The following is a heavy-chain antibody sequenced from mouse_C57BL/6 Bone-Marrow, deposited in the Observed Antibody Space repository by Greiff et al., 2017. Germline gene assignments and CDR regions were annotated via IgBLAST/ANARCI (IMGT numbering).Heavy chain of an antibody. CDR2: ISSGGSYT. V-gene: IGHV5-6*01. Sequence: EVQVVESGGDLVKPGGSLKLSCAASGFTFSSYGMSWVRQTPDKRLEWVATISSGGSYTYYPDSVKGRFTISRDNAKNTLYLQMSSLKSEDTAMYYCARLKYMDYWGQGTSVTVSS. CDR1: GFTFSSYG. CDR3: ARLKYMDY. J-gene: IGHJ4*01. D-gene: IGHD5-1-1*01.